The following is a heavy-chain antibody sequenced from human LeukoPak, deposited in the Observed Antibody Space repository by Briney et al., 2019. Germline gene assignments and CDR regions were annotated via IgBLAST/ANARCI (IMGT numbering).Heavy chain of an antibody. J-gene: IGHJ6*02. CDR1: GFTFGGYD. CDR3: ARLRYYGMDV. Sequence: GGSLRLSCTASGFTFGGYDMSWVRQAPGKGLEWVSYTSSSSSTIYYADSVKSRFTISRDNAKNSLYLQMNSLRAEDTAVYYCARLRYYGMDVWGQGTTVTVSS. V-gene: IGHV3-48*04. CDR2: TSSSSSTI.